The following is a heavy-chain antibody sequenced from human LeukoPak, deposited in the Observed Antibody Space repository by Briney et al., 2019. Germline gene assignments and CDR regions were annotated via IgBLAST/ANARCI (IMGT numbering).Heavy chain of an antibody. CDR1: GFTFSSDG. J-gene: IGHJ4*02. V-gene: IGHV3-23*01. Sequence: GGSLRLSCAASGFTFSSDGMAWVRQAPGKGLEWVSTISGSGERTSYADSVKGWFTISRDNSKNTVDLQMNSLRDEDTAVYYCAKQQAAVTTFDHWGQGTLVTVSS. D-gene: IGHD4-17*01. CDR2: ISGSGERT. CDR3: AKQQAAVTTFDH.